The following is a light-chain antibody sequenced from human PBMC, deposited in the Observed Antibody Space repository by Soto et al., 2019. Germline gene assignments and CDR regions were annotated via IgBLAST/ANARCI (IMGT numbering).Light chain of an antibody. CDR2: KAS. Sequence: DTQITQPPSTLSGSLGDRVTLTCRASQTISSWLAWYQQKPGKAPKRLIYKASTLKSGVPSRFSGSGSGTEFTLTISSLQPDDFATYYCQHYNSYSEAFGQGTEVDIK. CDR3: QHYNSYSEA. J-gene: IGKJ1*01. CDR1: QTISSW. V-gene: IGKV1-5*03.